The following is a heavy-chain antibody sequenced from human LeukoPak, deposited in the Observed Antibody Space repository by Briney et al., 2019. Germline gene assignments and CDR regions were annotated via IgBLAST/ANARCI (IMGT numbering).Heavy chain of an antibody. CDR1: GYTFTSYA. CDR2: IIPIFGTA. J-gene: IGHJ6*03. V-gene: IGHV1-69*13. CDR3: ASVPVVPAAIRAYYMDV. Sequence: SVKVTCKASGYTFTSYAMNWVRQAPGQGLEWMGGIIPIFGTANYVQKFQGRVTITADESTSTAYMELSSLRSEDTAVYYCASVPVVPAAIRAYYMDVWGKGTTVTVSS. D-gene: IGHD2-2*02.